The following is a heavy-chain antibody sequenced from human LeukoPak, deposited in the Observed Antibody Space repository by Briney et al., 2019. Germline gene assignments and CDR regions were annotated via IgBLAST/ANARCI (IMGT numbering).Heavy chain of an antibody. V-gene: IGHV3-64D*06. D-gene: IGHD6-13*01. CDR2: ISSNGGST. J-gene: IGHJ5*02. CDR3: VKDGGYSSSWYNWFDP. Sequence: GGSLRLSCSASGFTFSSYAMHWVRQAPGKGLEYVSAISSNGGSTYYADSVKGRFTISRDNSKNTLYLQMSGLRAEDTAVYYCVKDGGYSSSWYNWFDPWGQGTLVTVSS. CDR1: GFTFSSYA.